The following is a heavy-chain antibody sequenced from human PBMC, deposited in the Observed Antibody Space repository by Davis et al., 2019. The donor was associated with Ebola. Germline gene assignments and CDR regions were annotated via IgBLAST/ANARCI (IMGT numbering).Heavy chain of an antibody. J-gene: IGHJ3*02. D-gene: IGHD6-13*01. CDR1: GFIFSTYD. CDR2: ISYDGSNK. Sequence: PGGSLRLSCAASGFIFSTYDMHWVRQAPGKGLEWVAVISYDGSNKYYADSVKGRFTISRDNAKNSLYLQMNILRAEDTAVYYCARAAAAGTDAFDIWGQGTMVTVSS. CDR3: ARAAAAGTDAFDI. V-gene: IGHV3-30*12.